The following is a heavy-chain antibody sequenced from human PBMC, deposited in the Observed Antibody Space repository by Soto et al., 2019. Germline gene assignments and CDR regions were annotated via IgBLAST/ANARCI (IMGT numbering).Heavy chain of an antibody. CDR3: ARDRSTDFGLDV. V-gene: IGHV3-23*01. CDR2: ISDGGERT. CDR1: GFTFSDYV. D-gene: IGHD3-3*01. Sequence: EVLLLESGGDSVQPGGPLRLSCVASGFTFSDYVMSWVRQVPGKGLEWVSSISDGGERTDYRDSVRGRFTISRDNARVTLHLQMNSLRVDATATYFCARDRSTDFGLDVWGQGTTVTVSS. J-gene: IGHJ6*02.